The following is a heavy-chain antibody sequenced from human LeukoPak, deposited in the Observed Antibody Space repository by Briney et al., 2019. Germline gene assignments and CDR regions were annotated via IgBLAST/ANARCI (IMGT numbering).Heavy chain of an antibody. CDR1: GYSFTSYW. J-gene: IGHJ4*02. D-gene: IGHD5-24*01. CDR3: ARLGSTPAMAQTGDGYFDY. V-gene: IGHV5-51*01. CDR2: IYPGDSDT. Sequence: SGESLQISCKGSGYSFTSYWIGWVRQLPGKGLEWMGIIYPGDSDTRYSPSFQGQVTISADKSISTAYLQWSSLKASDTAMYYCARLGSTPAMAQTGDGYFDYWGQGTLVTVSS.